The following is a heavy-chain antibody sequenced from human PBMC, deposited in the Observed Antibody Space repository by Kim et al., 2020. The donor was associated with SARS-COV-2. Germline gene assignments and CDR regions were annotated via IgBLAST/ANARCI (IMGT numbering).Heavy chain of an antibody. V-gene: IGHV3-74*01. Sequence: YADAVKGRFSISRDNAKNTLYRQMNSLRAEDTAVYYCARALAVTGTGGYYWGQGILVTVSS. D-gene: IGHD6-19*01. J-gene: IGHJ4*02. CDR3: ARALAVTGTGGYY.